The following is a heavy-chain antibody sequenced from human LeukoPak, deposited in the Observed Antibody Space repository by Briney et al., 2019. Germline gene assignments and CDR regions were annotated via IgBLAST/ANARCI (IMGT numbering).Heavy chain of an antibody. CDR1: GGTFSSYA. CDR3: ARGLNSESYQYYFDY. D-gene: IGHD1-26*01. J-gene: IGHJ4*02. V-gene: IGHV1-69*13. Sequence: SVKVSCKASGGTFSSYAISWVRQAPGQGLEWMGGIIPIFGTANYAQKFQGRVTITADESTSTAYMELSSLRSEDTAVYYCARGLNSESYQYYFDYWGQGTLVTVSS. CDR2: IIPIFGTA.